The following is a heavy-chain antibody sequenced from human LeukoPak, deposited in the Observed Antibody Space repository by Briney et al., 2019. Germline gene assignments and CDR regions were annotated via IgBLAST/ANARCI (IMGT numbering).Heavy chain of an antibody. J-gene: IGHJ5*02. V-gene: IGHV4-59*01. Sequence: SETLSLTCTVSGGSISSYYWSWIRQPPGKGLKWIGCIFYSESTNYNPSLKGRVTISVDTSKNQFSLKLSSVTAADTAVYYCARAGAAPGILGWFDPWGQGTQVTVSS. CDR3: ARAGAAPGILGWFDP. CDR2: IFYSEST. D-gene: IGHD6-13*01. CDR1: GGSISSYY.